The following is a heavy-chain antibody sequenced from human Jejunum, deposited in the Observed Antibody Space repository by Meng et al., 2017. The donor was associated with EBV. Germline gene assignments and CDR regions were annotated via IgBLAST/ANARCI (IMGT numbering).Heavy chain of an antibody. D-gene: IGHD1-26*01. CDR1: GFTLSDHW. J-gene: IGHJ4*02. CDR2: INPDGRTI. CDR3: TRAGYYRFDY. V-gene: IGHV3-74*01. Sequence: VQVVDPGGGLVQPGGSLRLSCAASGFTLSDHWIHWVRQAPGEGLMWVSRINPDGRTINYGDSVKGRFTISRDNAKNTVYLQMNSLRAEDTAVYYCTRAGYYRFDYWGQGALVTVSS.